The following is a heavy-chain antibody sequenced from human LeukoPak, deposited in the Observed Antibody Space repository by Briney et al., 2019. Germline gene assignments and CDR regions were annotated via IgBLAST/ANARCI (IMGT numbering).Heavy chain of an antibody. V-gene: IGHV1-24*01. CDR3: TIAAAVNWFDP. CDR2: FVPEDGET. CDR1: GYTLTELS. D-gene: IGHD6-13*01. J-gene: IGHJ5*02. Sequence: ASVKVSCKVSGYTLTELSMHWVRQAPGKGLEWMGGFVPEDGETIYAQKFQGRVTMTEDTSTDTAYMELSSLRSEDTAVYYCTIAAAVNWFDPWGQGTLVTVSS.